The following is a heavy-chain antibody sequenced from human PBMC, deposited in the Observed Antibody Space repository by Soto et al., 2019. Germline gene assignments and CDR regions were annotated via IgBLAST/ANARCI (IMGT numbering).Heavy chain of an antibody. D-gene: IGHD5-12*01. V-gene: IGHV1-18*01. J-gene: IGHJ6*02. CDR3: AGASSYRGHSGYSPYYYYCYGMDV. CDR2: ISAYNGNT. CDR1: GYTFTSYG. Sequence: ASVKVSCKASGYTFTSYGISWVRQAPGQGLEWMGWISAYNGNTNYAQKLQGRVTMTTDTSTSTAYMELRSLRSDDTAVYYCAGASSYRGHSGYSPYYYYCYGMDVWGQGTTVTVSS.